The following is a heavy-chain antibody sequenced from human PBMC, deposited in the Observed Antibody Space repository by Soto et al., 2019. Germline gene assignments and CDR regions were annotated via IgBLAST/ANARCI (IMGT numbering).Heavy chain of an antibody. D-gene: IGHD3-16*01. J-gene: IGHJ4*02. Sequence: SETLSLTCAVSGYSISSGYYWGWIRQPPGKGLEWIGSIYHSGSTYYNPSLKSRVTISVDTSKKQFSLKLSSVTAADTAVYYCAREAPGGAAPPGYWGQGTLVT. V-gene: IGHV4-38-2*02. CDR3: AREAPGGAAPPGY. CDR1: GYSISSGYY. CDR2: IYHSGST.